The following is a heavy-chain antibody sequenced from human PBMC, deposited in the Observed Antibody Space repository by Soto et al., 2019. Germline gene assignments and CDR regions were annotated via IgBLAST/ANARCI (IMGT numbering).Heavy chain of an antibody. J-gene: IGHJ4*01. CDR3: ARTVSGGFDY. V-gene: IGHV4-59*01. CDR1: GDSLTRNY. CDR2: IHNGQTT. Sequence: PSETLSLTCTVSGDSLTRNYWIWIRQPPGKGLEWLAFIHNGQTTNYNPSLVGRVSVSVDTSKSQLSLNLNSVTAADTAVYYCARTVSGGFDYWXQGILVTVSS.